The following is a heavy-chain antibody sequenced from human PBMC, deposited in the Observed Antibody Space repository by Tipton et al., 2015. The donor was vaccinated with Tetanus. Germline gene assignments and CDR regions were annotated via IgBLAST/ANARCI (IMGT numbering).Heavy chain of an antibody. Sequence: QLVQSGAEVKKPGASVTVSCEASGYTFTHYGLQWVRLAPGRGPEWLGWINPGNGNTNFSPMFQDRITITRDASASTAYMELSSLTSEDTAVYYCARDYYGSGSYYFFDNWGQGTLVTVSS. V-gene: IGHV1-3*01. D-gene: IGHD3-10*01. CDR3: ARDYYGSGSYYFFDN. CDR1: GYTFTHYG. CDR2: INPGNGNT. J-gene: IGHJ4*02.